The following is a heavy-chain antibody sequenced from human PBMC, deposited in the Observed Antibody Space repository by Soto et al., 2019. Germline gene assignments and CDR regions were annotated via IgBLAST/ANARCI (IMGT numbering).Heavy chain of an antibody. D-gene: IGHD3-3*01. CDR3: ARGRYDFWSGCYRVAAFDI. J-gene: IGHJ3*02. CDR1: GYTFTSYG. Sequence: GASVKVSCKASGYTFTSYGISWVRQAPGQGLERLGWISTYNGNTNYAQKLQGRVTMTTDTSTSTAYMELRSLRSDDTAVYYCARGRYDFWSGCYRVAAFDIWGQGTMVTVSS. CDR2: ISTYNGNT. V-gene: IGHV1-18*04.